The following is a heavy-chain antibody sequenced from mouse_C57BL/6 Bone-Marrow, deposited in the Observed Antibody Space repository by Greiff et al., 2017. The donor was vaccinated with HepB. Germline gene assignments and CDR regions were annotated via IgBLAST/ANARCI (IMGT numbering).Heavy chain of an antibody. J-gene: IGHJ3*01. Sequence: VQLQQSGPELVKPGASVKISCKASGYAFSSSWMNWVKQRPGKGLEWIGRIYPGDGDTNYNGKFKGKATLTADKSSSTAYMQLSSLTSEDSAVYFCVCPTHSNFAWFAYWGQGTLVTVSA. CDR3: VCPTHSNFAWFAY. CDR1: GYAFSSSW. V-gene: IGHV1-82*01. D-gene: IGHD2-5*01. CDR2: IYPGDGDT.